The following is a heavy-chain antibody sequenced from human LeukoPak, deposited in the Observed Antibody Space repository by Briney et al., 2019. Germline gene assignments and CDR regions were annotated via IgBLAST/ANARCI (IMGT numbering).Heavy chain of an antibody. CDR1: GFTFDDYA. CDR3: AKDSYCSSTSCASLGY. CDR2: ISWNSGSI. V-gene: IGHV3-9*01. Sequence: GGSLRLSCAASGFTFDDYAMHWVRQAPGKGLEWVSGISWNSGSIGYADSVKGRFTISRDNAKNSLYLQMNSLRAEDSALYYCAKDSYCSSTSCASLGYWGQGTLVTVSS. D-gene: IGHD2-2*01. J-gene: IGHJ4*02.